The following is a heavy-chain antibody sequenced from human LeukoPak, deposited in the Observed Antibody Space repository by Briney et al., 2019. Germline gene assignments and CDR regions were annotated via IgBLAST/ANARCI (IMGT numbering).Heavy chain of an antibody. J-gene: IGHJ6*03. Sequence: SVKVSCKASGGTFSSYSITWVRQAPGQGLWWMGGIMPLFNTANNAQQFQGRVTITTDESTSTAYMELSSLRFEDTAMYYCARVDRYHYYLDVWGKGTTVTVSS. CDR3: ARVDRYHYYLDV. V-gene: IGHV1-69*05. CDR1: GGTFSSYS. CDR2: IMPLFNTA.